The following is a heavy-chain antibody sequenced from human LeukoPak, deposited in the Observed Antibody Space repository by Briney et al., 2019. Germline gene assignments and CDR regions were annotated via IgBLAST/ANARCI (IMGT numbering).Heavy chain of an antibody. V-gene: IGHV4-38-2*01. D-gene: IGHD1-26*01. CDR1: GYSISGGSY. CDR2: INTSGNS. CDR3: ARGWGYMDV. J-gene: IGHJ6*03. Sequence: SETLSLTCGVSGYSISGGSYWGWIRQRPGKGLEWIGRINTSGNSNYNPSLKSRVTMSVDTSKNQFSLKLSSVTAADTAVYYCARGWGYMDVWGKGTTVTVSS.